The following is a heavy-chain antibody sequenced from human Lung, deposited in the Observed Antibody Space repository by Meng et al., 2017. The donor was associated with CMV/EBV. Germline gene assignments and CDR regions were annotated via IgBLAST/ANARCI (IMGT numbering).Heavy chain of an antibody. J-gene: IGHJ4*02. CDR1: GFTFRTYA. CDR3: AREGPDYNSSYFDY. CDR2: ISYDGNN. Sequence: QVQLVESGGGGVRPGRSLRLSCAASGFTFRTYAMHWVRQAPGKGLERMTIISYDGNNKYADSVKGRFTISRDNSKNTLYLQMNSLRTEDTAVYYCAREGPDYNSSYFDYWGQGTLVTVSS. V-gene: IGHV3-30-3*01. D-gene: IGHD2/OR15-2a*01.